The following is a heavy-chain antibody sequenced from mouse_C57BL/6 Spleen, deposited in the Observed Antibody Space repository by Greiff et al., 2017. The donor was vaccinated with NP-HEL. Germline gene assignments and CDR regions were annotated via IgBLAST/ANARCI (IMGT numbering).Heavy chain of an antibody. Sequence: QVQLQQSGAELVRPGASVKLSCKASGYTFTDYYINWVKQRPGQGLEWIARIYPGSGNTYYNEKFEGKATLTAEKSSSTAYMQLSSLTSEDSAVYFCARGLLRTLDHWGRGTTLTVSS. CDR3: ARGLLRTLDH. J-gene: IGHJ2*01. D-gene: IGHD1-1*01. CDR2: IYPGSGNT. CDR1: GYTFTDYY. V-gene: IGHV1-76*01.